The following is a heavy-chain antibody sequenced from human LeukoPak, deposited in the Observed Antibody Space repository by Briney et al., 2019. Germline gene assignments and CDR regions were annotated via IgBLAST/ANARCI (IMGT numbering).Heavy chain of an antibody. J-gene: IGHJ3*02. CDR2: MNPNSGNT. D-gene: IGHD6-19*01. CDR3: ASMKSSGWYTSDAFDI. CDR1: GYTFTSYD. V-gene: IGHV1-8*01. Sequence: GASVKVSCKASGYTFTSYDINWVRQATGQGLEWMGWMNPNSGNTGYAQKFQGRVTMTRNTSISTAYMELSSLRSEDTAVYYCASMKSSGWYTSDAFDIWGQGTMVTVSS.